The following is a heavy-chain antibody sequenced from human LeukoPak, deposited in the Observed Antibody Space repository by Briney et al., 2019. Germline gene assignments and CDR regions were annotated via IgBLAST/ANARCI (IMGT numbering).Heavy chain of an antibody. J-gene: IGHJ4*02. D-gene: IGHD3-9*01. CDR1: GFTFSSYE. Sequence: QTGGSLRLSCAASGFTFSSYEMNWVRQAPGKGLEWVSYISRSGSTIYYADSVKGRFTISRDNAKNSLYLQMNSLRAEDTAVYYCARVLRYFDWSTYYFDYWGQGTLVTVSS. CDR2: ISRSGSTI. CDR3: ARVLRYFDWSTYYFDY. V-gene: IGHV3-48*03.